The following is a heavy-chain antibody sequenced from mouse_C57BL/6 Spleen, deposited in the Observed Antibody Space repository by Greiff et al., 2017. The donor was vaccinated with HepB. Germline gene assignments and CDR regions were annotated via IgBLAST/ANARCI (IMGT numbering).Heavy chain of an antibody. CDR2: IYPRSGNT. D-gene: IGHD2-5*01. CDR3: ARWGDDSNFLWYFDV. Sequence: QVQLQQSGAELARPGASVKLSCKASGYTFTSYGISWVKQRTGQGLEWIGEIYPRSGNTYYNEKFKGKATLTADKSSSTAYMELRSLTSEDSAVYFCARWGDDSNFLWYFDVWGTGTTVTVSS. J-gene: IGHJ1*03. V-gene: IGHV1-81*01. CDR1: GYTFTSYG.